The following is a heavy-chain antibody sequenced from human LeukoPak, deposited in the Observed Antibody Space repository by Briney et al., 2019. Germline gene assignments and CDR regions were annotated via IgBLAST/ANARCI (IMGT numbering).Heavy chain of an antibody. J-gene: IGHJ4*02. CDR2: VYDSGTT. CDR3: TSRSTSCYAFANCDDY. CDR1: GYSISSRFY. D-gene: IGHD2-2*01. Sequence: SETLSLTCTVSGYSISSRFYWGWIRQPPGKGLEWIGSVYDSGTTYYNPSLKSRVTISVDTSKNQFFLKLSSVTAADTAVYFCTSRSTSCYAFANCDDYWGQGTLVTVSS. V-gene: IGHV4-38-2*02.